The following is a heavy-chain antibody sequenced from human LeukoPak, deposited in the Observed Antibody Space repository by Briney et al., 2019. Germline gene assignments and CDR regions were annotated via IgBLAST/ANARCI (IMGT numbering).Heavy chain of an antibody. CDR1: GYIFTSYY. CDR3: AREGSIVGADWTLDYYYNMDV. D-gene: IGHD1-26*01. J-gene: IGHJ6*03. CDR2: MNPSGGTT. V-gene: IGHV1-46*01. Sequence: ASVKVSCKASGYIFTSYYMHWVRQAPGQGLEWRGIMNPSGGTTSYAQKFQGRVAMTRDTSTSTVYMELSSLRSEDTAVYYCAREGSIVGADWTLDYYYNMDVWGKGTTVTISS.